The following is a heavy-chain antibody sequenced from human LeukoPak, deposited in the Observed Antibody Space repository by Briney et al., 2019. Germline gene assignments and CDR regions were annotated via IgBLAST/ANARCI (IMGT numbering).Heavy chain of an antibody. Sequence: GGSLRLSCAASGFTFSSYSMNWVRQAPGKGLEWVSYISSSSSTIYFADSVKGRFTISRDTAKNSLYLQMNSLRAEDTAVYYCARGHYGNYVPFDYWGQGTLVTVSS. J-gene: IGHJ4*02. CDR1: GFTFSSYS. D-gene: IGHD4-11*01. CDR2: ISSSSSTI. V-gene: IGHV3-48*01. CDR3: ARGHYGNYVPFDY.